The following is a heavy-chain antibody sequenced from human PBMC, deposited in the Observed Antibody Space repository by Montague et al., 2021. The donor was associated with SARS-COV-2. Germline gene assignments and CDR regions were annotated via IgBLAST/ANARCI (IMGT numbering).Heavy chain of an antibody. D-gene: IGHD2-21*01. CDR3: ARDGSLRVGIVIGLRHFSNGMDV. Sequence: SETLSLTCTVSGASISSRSYYWGWLRQPPGKGLEWIGSIYYSGSTYYNPSLKSRVTISVDTSKNQFSLKLSSVTAADTAVYYCARDGSLRVGIVIGLRHFSNGMDVWGQGTTVTVSS. V-gene: IGHV4-39*07. CDR2: IYYSGST. CDR1: GASISSRSYY. J-gene: IGHJ6*02.